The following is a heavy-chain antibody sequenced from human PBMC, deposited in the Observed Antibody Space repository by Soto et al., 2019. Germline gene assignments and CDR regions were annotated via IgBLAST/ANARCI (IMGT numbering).Heavy chain of an antibody. J-gene: IGHJ4*02. Sequence: RASVKVSCKASGYTFTGYYMHWVRQAPGQGLEWMGWINPNSGGTNYAQKFQGRVTMTRDTSISTAYMELSRLRSDDTAVYYCACHYSSAWYGYDYWGQGTLVTVS. CDR2: INPNSGGT. D-gene: IGHD6-19*01. CDR3: ACHYSSAWYGYDY. CDR1: GYTFTGYY. V-gene: IGHV1-2*02.